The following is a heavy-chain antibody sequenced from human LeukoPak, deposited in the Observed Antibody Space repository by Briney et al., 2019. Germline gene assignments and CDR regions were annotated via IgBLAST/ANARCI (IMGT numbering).Heavy chain of an antibody. Sequence: GRSLRLSCAASGFTFSSYAMHWVRQAPTHPPQPPPLISYDGSYKYYADSVKGRFTISRDNSKNTLYLQMNSLRAEDTAVYYCARVPGGNWGDFDYWGQGTLVTVSS. CDR3: ARVPGGNWGDFDY. V-gene: IGHV3-30-3*01. D-gene: IGHD4-23*01. CDR2: ISYDGSYK. J-gene: IGHJ4*02. CDR1: GFTFSSYA.